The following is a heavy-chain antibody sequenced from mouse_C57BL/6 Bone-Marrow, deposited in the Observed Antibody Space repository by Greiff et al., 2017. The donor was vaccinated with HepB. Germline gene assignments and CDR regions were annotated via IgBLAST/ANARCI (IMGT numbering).Heavy chain of an antibody. CDR2: IWSGGST. J-gene: IGHJ2*01. Sequence: VQVVESGPGLVQPSQSLSITCTVSGFSLTSYGVHWVRQSPGKGLEWLGVIWSGGSTDYNAAFISRLSISKDNSKSQVFFKMNSLQADDTAIYYCASQLGRGNYFDYWGQGTTLTVSS. CDR3: ASQLGRGNYFDY. CDR1: GFSLTSYG. V-gene: IGHV2-2*01. D-gene: IGHD4-1*02.